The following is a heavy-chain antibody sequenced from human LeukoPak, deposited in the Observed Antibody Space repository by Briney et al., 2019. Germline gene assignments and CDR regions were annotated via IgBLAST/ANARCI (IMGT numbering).Heavy chain of an antibody. V-gene: IGHV7-4-1*02. CDR3: ARGEAQREYYDFWSGPQRPFDP. CDR1: GYTFTSYA. CDR2: INTNTGNP. D-gene: IGHD3-3*01. Sequence: ASVKVSCKASGYTFTSYAMNWVRQAPGQGLEWMGWINTNTGNPTYAQGFTGRSVFSLDTSVSTAYLQISSLKAEDTAVYYCARGEAQREYYDFWSGPQRPFDPWGQGTLVTVSS. J-gene: IGHJ5*02.